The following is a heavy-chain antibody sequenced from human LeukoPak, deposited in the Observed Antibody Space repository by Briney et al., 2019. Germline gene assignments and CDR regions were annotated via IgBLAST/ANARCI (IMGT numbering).Heavy chain of an antibody. D-gene: IGHD3-3*01. CDR1: GFTFSSYG. J-gene: IGHJ4*02. V-gene: IGHV3-33*01. Sequence: GRSLRLSCEASGFTFSSYGMRWVRQAPGKELEWVAVIWYDGSNEYYADSVKGRFTISRDNSENTLYLQMNSLRAEDTAVYYCAREGYDFWFDYWGQETLVTVSS. CDR3: AREGYDFWFDY. CDR2: IWYDGSNE.